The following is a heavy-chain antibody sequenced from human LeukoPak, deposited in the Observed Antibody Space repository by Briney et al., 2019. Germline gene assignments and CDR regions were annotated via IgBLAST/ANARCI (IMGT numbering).Heavy chain of an antibody. J-gene: IGHJ4*02. V-gene: IGHV3-23*01. CDR2: ISGSGGST. Sequence: PGGSLRLSCAASGFSFSSYGMSWVRQAPGKGLEWVSTISGSGGSTYYADSVKGRFTISRDNSKNTLYVQMNSLRAEDTAVYYCARPYSGYSYDNFDFGGQGTLVTVSS. CDR3: ARPYSGYSYDNFDF. CDR1: GFSFSSYG. D-gene: IGHD5-18*01.